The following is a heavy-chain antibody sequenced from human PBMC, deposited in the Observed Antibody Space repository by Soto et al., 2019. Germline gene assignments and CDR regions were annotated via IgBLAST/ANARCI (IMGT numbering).Heavy chain of an antibody. D-gene: IGHD4-17*01. CDR1: GYTFTSYG. V-gene: IGHV1-18*01. J-gene: IGHJ2*01. CDR3: ARVYGDYVKDPDWYFDL. Sequence: QVQLVQSGAEVKKPGASVKVSCKAPGYTFTSYGISWVRQAPGQGLEWMGWISAYNGNTNYAQKLQGRVTMTTDTSTSTAYMELRSLRSDDTAVYYCARVYGDYVKDPDWYFDLWGRGTLVTVSS. CDR2: ISAYNGNT.